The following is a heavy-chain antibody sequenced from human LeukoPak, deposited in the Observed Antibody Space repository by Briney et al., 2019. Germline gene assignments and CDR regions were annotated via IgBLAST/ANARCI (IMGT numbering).Heavy chain of an antibody. CDR1: GFTFSSYG. CDR2: ISYDGGNK. J-gene: IGHJ4*02. V-gene: IGHV3-30*18. D-gene: IGHD3-22*01. Sequence: GGSLRLSCAASGFTFSSYGMHWVRQAPGKGLEWVAVISYDGGNKSYADSVKGRFTISRDNSKNTLHLQMNSLRAEYTAVYYCAKDPGASYYDSSGYQPSSIDYWGQGTLVTVSS. CDR3: AKDPGASYYDSSGYQPSSIDY.